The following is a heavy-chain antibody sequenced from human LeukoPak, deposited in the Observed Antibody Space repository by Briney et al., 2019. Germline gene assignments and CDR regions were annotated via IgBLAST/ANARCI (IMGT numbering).Heavy chain of an antibody. CDR3: ARDLSLRYFDWLSQLGYGDNYGMDV. D-gene: IGHD3-9*01. Sequence: PGRSLRLSCAASGFTFSSYAMHWVRQAPGKGLEWVAVISYDGSNKYYADSVKGRFTISRDNSKNTLYLQMNSLRAEDTAVYYCARDLSLRYFDWLSQLGYGDNYGMDVWGQGTTVTVSS. CDR1: GFTFSSYA. CDR2: ISYDGSNK. J-gene: IGHJ6*02. V-gene: IGHV3-30*04.